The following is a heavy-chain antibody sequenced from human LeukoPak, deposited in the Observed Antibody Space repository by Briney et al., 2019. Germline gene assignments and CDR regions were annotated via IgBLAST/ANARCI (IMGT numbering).Heavy chain of an antibody. CDR3: ARVYNDFWNGGKIDP. J-gene: IGHJ5*02. CDR2: IKQDGNEK. D-gene: IGHD3-3*01. Sequence: GGSLRLSCAASGFSFSSYWMTWVRQAPGKGLEWEANIKQDGNEKYYVDSVKGRFTISRDNAKNSLYLQMNSLRAEDTAVYYCARVYNDFWNGGKIDPWGQGTQVTVSA. CDR1: GFSFSSYW. V-gene: IGHV3-7*01.